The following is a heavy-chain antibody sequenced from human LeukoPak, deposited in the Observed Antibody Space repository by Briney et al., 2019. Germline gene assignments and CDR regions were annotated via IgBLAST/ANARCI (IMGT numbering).Heavy chain of an antibody. CDR1: GGSISSGGYY. V-gene: IGHV4-31*03. Sequence: SETLSLTCTVSGGSISSGGYYWSWIRQHPGKGLEWIGYIYYSGSTYYNPSLKSRVTISVDTSKNQFSLKLSSVTAADTAVYYCARIRDGYNYSYYFDYWGQGTLVTVSA. CDR2: IYYSGST. J-gene: IGHJ4*02. CDR3: ARIRDGYNYSYYFDY. D-gene: IGHD5-24*01.